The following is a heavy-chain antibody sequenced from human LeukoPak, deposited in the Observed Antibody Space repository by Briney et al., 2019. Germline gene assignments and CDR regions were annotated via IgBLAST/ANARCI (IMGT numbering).Heavy chain of an antibody. V-gene: IGHV1-18*04. J-gene: IGHJ4*02. CDR2: ISAYNGNT. CDR1: GYILTGYY. CDR3: ARVVGAIQHLDY. Sequence: ASVKVSCKASGYILTGYYMHWVRHAPGQGLEWMGWISAYNGNTNYAQKLQGRVTMTTDTSTSTAYMELRSLRSDDTAVYYCARVVGAIQHLDYWGQGTLVTVSS. D-gene: IGHD1-26*01.